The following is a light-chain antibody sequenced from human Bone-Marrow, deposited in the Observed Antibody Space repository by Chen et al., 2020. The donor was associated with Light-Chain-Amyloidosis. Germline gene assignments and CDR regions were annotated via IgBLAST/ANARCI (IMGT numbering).Light chain of an antibody. CDR1: NIGSTS. J-gene: IGLJ3*02. Sequence: SYVLTQPSSVSVAPGQTATIACGGNNIGSTSVHWYQQTPGQAPLLVVYDDSDRPSGIPERLSGSHSGNTATLTISRVEAGDEADYYCQVWDRSSDRPVFGGGTQLPVL. CDR3: QVWDRSSDRPV. CDR2: DDS. V-gene: IGLV3-21*02.